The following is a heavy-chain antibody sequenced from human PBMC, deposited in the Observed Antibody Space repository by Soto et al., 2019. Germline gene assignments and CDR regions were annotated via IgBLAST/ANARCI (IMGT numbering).Heavy chain of an antibody. CDR3: ARPADTYYYYYMDV. Sequence: ASVKVSCKASGYTFTSYGISWVRQAPGQGLEWMGWISAYNGNTNYAQKLQGRVTMTTDTSTSTAYMELRSLRSDDTAVYYCARPADTYYYYYMDVWGKGTTVTVSS. D-gene: IGHD2-2*01. J-gene: IGHJ6*03. CDR1: GYTFTSYG. V-gene: IGHV1-18*01. CDR2: ISAYNGNT.